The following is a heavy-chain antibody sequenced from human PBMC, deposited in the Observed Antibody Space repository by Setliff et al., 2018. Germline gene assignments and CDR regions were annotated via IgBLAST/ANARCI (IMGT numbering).Heavy chain of an antibody. V-gene: IGHV1-18*01. D-gene: IGHD2-2*01. CDR2: ISPYTGNI. J-gene: IGHJ4*02. Sequence: ALVKVSCKASGYTFTDFGINWVRQAPGQGLKWMGWISPYTGNIYSAQRFQGRVTLTTDASTSTAYLELRSLTSDDTAVYYCSRLVRYCTRTTCQRASGAELWGQGSLVTVSS. CDR1: GYTFTDFG. CDR3: SRLVRYCTRTTCQRASGAEL.